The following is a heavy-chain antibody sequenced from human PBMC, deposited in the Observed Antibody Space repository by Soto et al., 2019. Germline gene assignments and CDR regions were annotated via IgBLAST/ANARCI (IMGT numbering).Heavy chain of an antibody. CDR1: RGTFSSYT. Sequence: SVKLTSKACRGTFSSYTISWLRQAPGQGLEWMGRIIPILGIANYAQKFQGRVTITADKSTSTAYMELSSLRSEDTAVYYCARDLPTSTPYSYYGMDVWGQGTTVTVSS. J-gene: IGHJ6*02. V-gene: IGHV1-69*04. CDR2: IIPILGIA. CDR3: ARDLPTSTPYSYYGMDV.